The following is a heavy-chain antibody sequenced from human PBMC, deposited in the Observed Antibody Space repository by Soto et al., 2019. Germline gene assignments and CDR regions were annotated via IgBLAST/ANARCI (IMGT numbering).Heavy chain of an antibody. CDR2: VSIGGST. Sequence: GGSLRLSCVASGFTFNKYALAWVRQGPGKGLEWVAVVSIGGSTHYADSVRGRFTISRDNSKNTLSLQMNSLTAEDTAVYFCAKRRGAGGHFDYWGQGALVTVSS. D-gene: IGHD2-15*01. CDR1: GFTFNKYA. CDR3: AKRRGAGGHFDY. V-gene: IGHV3-23*01. J-gene: IGHJ4*02.